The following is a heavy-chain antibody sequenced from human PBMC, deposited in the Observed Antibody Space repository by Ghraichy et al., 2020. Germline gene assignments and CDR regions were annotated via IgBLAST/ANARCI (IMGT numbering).Heavy chain of an antibody. Sequence: LSLTCAASGLTFSSYAMSWVRQAPGKGPEWVSTISGSGGSTYYADSVKGRFTISRDNSKKTLYLQMDSLRAEDTAVYYSAKVIKNDYESSGYFLGGCDYWGQGTLVTVSS. V-gene: IGHV3-23*01. J-gene: IGHJ4*02. CDR3: AKVIKNDYESSGYFLGGCDY. D-gene: IGHD3-22*01. CDR2: ISGSGGST. CDR1: GLTFSSYA.